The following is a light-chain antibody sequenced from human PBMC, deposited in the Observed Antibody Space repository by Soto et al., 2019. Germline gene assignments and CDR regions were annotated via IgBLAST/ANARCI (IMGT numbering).Light chain of an antibody. J-gene: IGLJ3*02. V-gene: IGLV2-14*03. CDR1: SSDVGGYNY. CDR3: YSYTGSNTGV. Sequence: QSALTQPASVSGSPGQSITISCTETSSDVGGYNYVSWYQHHPGKAPKLMIYDVTNRPSGISNRFSGSKSGNTASLTISGLQAEDEADYYCYSYTGSNTGVFGGGTKLTVL. CDR2: DVT.